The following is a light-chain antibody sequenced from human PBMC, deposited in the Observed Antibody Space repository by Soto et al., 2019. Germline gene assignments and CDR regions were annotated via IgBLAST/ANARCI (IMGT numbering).Light chain of an antibody. CDR3: QQSYTTPPLT. CDR1: ETISMY. V-gene: IGKV1-39*01. CDR2: AAS. Sequence: DIQVTQSPSSVSASVGDRVTITCRASETISMYLNWYQQKPGQAPILLISAASSLQSGVPSRFTGSGSGTDFTLTISSLQLEDFATYYCQQSYTTPPLTFGGGTKVDIK. J-gene: IGKJ4*01.